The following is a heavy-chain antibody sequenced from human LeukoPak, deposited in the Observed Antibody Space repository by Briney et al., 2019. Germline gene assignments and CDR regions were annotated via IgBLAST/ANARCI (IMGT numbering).Heavy chain of an antibody. CDR2: ISAYNGNT. CDR1: GYTFTSYG. CDR3: ARVDRVGASRGCDY. J-gene: IGHJ4*02. D-gene: IGHD1-26*01. Sequence: ASVKVSCKASGYTFTSYGISWVRQAPGQGLEWMGWISAYNGNTNYAQKLQSRVTMTTDTSTSTGYMELRSLRSDDTAVYYCARVDRVGASRGCDYWGQGTLVTVSS. V-gene: IGHV1-18*01.